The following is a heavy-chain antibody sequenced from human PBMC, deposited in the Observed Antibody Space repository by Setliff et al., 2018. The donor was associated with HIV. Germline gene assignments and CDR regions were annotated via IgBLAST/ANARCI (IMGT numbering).Heavy chain of an antibody. D-gene: IGHD3-22*01. Sequence: SETLSLTCTVSGGSISSGDYYWSWIRQPPGKGLEWIGNIYYSGSTYYNPSLQSRVTISVDTSKNLFSLRLSSVTASDTAVYYCARQAIFGYYDSSGYLDYWGQGTLVTVSS. J-gene: IGHJ4*02. CDR1: GGSISSGDYY. CDR2: IYYSGST. V-gene: IGHV4-39*01. CDR3: ARQAIFGYYDSSGYLDY.